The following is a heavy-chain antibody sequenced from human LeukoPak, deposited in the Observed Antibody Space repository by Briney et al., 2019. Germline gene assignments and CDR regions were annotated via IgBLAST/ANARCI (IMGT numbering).Heavy chain of an antibody. CDR3: TRHHPDYYYGSGSYYNPAGLDY. CDR2: IRSKANSYAT. J-gene: IGHJ4*02. Sequence: PGGSLRLSCAASGFTFSGSAMHWVRQASGKGLEWVGRIRSKANSYATAYAASVKGRFTISRDDSKNTAYLQMNSLKTEDTAVYYCTRHHPDYYYGSGSYYNPAGLDYWGQGTLVTVSS. CDR1: GFTFSGSA. D-gene: IGHD3-10*01. V-gene: IGHV3-73*01.